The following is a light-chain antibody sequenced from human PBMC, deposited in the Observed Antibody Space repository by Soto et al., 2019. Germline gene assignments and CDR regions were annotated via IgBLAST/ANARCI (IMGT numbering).Light chain of an antibody. Sequence: DLQMTQSPSSLSASVGDRVTITCRASQSISSYLNWYHQKPGKAPKFLIYAASNLQSGVPSRFSGSVSGTDFTLTISSLQPEDFASYYFQQSYSTPRTFGQGTKVEI. V-gene: IGKV1-39*01. CDR1: QSISSY. CDR2: AAS. J-gene: IGKJ1*01. CDR3: QQSYSTPRT.